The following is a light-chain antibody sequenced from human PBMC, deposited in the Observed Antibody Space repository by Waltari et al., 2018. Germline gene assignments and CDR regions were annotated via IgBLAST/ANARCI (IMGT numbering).Light chain of an antibody. CDR3: CSYAGLSIYV. Sequence: QSGLTQPASVSGSPGQSITISCTGTSSDVGNYNLVSWYQQYPGKAPKLMVYEVTNPTPGFSDRFSRSKSVNTASLTIYGLQSEDEADYYCCSYAGLSIYVFGTGTKVTAL. J-gene: IGLJ1*01. V-gene: IGLV2-23*02. CDR2: EVT. CDR1: SSDVGNYNL.